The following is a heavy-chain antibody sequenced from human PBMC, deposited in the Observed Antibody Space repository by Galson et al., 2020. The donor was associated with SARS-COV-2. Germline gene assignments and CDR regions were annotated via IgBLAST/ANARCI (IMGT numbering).Heavy chain of an antibody. CDR2: ISGSGGST. J-gene: IGHJ3*02. D-gene: IGHD5-12*01. CDR1: GFTFSSYA. Sequence: ESLKISCAASGFTFSSYAMSWVRQAPGKGLEWVSAISGSGGSTYYADSVKGRFTISRDNSKNTLYLQMNSLRAEDTAVYYCATPTGGYSGYDWDAFDIWGQGTMVTVSS. V-gene: IGHV3-23*01. CDR3: ATPTGGYSGYDWDAFDI.